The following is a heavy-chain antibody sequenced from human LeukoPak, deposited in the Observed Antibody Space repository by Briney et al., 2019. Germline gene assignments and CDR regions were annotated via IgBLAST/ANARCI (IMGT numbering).Heavy chain of an antibody. J-gene: IGHJ4*02. CDR1: GGTFSSYA. CDR2: IIPIFGTA. D-gene: IGHD3-3*01. Sequence: ASVKVSCKASGGTFSSYAISWVRQAPGQGLEWMGGIIPIFGTANYAQKFQGRVTITADESTSTAYMELSSLRSEDTAVYYCARSHFLGSPLDYWGQGTLVTVSS. CDR3: ARSHFLGSPLDY. V-gene: IGHV1-69*13.